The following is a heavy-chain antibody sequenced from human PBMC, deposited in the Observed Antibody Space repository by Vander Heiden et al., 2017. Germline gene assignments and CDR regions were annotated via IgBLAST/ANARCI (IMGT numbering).Heavy chain of an antibody. J-gene: IGHJ3*02. V-gene: IGHV4-31*03. CDR1: GASISSGGYY. Sequence: QVQLQESAPGLVKPSQTLSLTCTVSGASISSGGYYWSWSRRHPREGLEWIGYIDYSGSTDYNPSLKSRVTISVDTSKNQFSLKLSSVTAADTAVYYCARDGPHDFWSDNDAFDIWGQGTMGTVSS. CDR3: ARDGPHDFWSDNDAFDI. CDR2: IDYSGST. D-gene: IGHD3-3*01.